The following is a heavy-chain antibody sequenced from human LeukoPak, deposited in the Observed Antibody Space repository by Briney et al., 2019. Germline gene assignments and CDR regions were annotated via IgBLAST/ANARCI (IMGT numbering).Heavy chain of an antibody. D-gene: IGHD4-23*01. CDR1: GFTFSSYA. CDR3: AKGPTSVVTLPWFDP. V-gene: IGHV3-23*01. J-gene: IGHJ5*02. Sequence: GGSLRLSCAASGFTFSSYAMSWVRQAPGKGLEWVSAISGSGGSTYYADSVKGRFTISRDNSKNTLYLQVNSLRAEDTAIYYCAKGPTSVVTLPWFDPWGQGTLVTVSS. CDR2: ISGSGGST.